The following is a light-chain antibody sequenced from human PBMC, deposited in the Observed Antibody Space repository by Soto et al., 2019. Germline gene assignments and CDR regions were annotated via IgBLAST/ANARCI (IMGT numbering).Light chain of an antibody. V-gene: IGKV3-20*01. J-gene: IGKJ1*01. CDR3: QYYGSSLKT. CDR1: LSVSANY. CDR2: GTS. Sequence: EIVLTQSPGTLSLSPGERATFSCRASLSVSANYIAWYQHKPGQAPRLLISGTSTRATGIPDRFSGSGSGKDFTLTISRLEPEDSAMYYCQYYGSSLKTFGQGTKVEI.